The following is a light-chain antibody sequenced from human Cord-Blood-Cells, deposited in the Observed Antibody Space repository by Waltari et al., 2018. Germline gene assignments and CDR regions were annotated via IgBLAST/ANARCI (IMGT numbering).Light chain of an antibody. V-gene: IGLV2-23*03. CDR2: EGS. J-gene: IGLJ1*01. Sequence: TQPASVSGSPGQSITISCTGTSSDVGSYNLVSWYQQHPGKAPKLMIYEGSKRPSGVSNRFSVSKSGNTASLTISGLQAEDEADYYCCSYAGSSTFVFGTGTKVTVL. CDR1: SSDVGSYNL. CDR3: CSYAGSSTFV.